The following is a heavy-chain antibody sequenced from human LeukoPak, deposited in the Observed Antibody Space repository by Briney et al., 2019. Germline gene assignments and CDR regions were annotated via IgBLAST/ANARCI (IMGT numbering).Heavy chain of an antibody. D-gene: IGHD4-17*01. CDR3: RRGHYGDSHD. Sequence: PGRSLRLSCEASGFTFSGYWMNWVRQAPGEGLEWVANIKEDGSEKNYVDSVKGRFTISRDNAKNLLYLQMNSLRVDDTAVYYCRRGHYGDSHDWGQGTLVTVSS. J-gene: IGHJ4*02. V-gene: IGHV3-7*01. CDR1: GFTFSGYW. CDR2: IKEDGSEK.